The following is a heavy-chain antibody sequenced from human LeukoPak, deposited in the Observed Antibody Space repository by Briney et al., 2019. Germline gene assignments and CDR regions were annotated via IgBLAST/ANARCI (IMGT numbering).Heavy chain of an antibody. Sequence: GGSLRLSCAASGFTFSSYSMNWVRQAPGKGLAWVSFISSSSAHINYADSVKGRFTISRDNPRNSLYLQMNSLRAEDTAVYYCARDIGGSYTAIDYWGQGTLVTVSS. V-gene: IGHV3-21*01. CDR2: ISSSSAHI. D-gene: IGHD1-26*01. CDR1: GFTFSSYS. J-gene: IGHJ4*02. CDR3: ARDIGGSYTAIDY.